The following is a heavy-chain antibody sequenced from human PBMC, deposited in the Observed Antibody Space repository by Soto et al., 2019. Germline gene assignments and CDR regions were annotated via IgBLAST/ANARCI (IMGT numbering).Heavy chain of an antibody. CDR3: AREPRGATRVLVVYYYYYMDV. D-gene: IGHD2-2*01. Sequence: SETLSLTCAVYGGSFSGYYWSWIRQPPGKGLEWIGEINHSGSTNYNPSLKSRVTISVDTSKNQFSLKLSSVTAADTAVYYCAREPRGATRVLVVYYYYYMDVWGKGTTVTVSS. CDR1: GGSFSGYY. V-gene: IGHV4-34*01. J-gene: IGHJ6*03. CDR2: INHSGST.